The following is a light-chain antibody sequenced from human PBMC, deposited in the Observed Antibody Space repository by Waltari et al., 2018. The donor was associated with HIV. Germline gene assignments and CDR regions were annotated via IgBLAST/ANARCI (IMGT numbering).Light chain of an antibody. J-gene: IGLJ2*01. Sequence: QAALTQPASVSGSPGQSINISCTGTSSDVGNYNYVCWYQQHPGKAPKLLIYEVTNRPSGVSDRFSGSKSGNTASLTISGLQAEDEADYYCSSFRSTTTSILFGGGTKLTVL. V-gene: IGLV2-14*01. CDR3: SSFRSTTTSIL. CDR2: EVT. CDR1: SSDVGNYNY.